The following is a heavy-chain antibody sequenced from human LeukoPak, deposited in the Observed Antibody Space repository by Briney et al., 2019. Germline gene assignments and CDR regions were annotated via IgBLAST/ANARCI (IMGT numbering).Heavy chain of an antibody. CDR3: AKDTTAWWYHRAYMDV. Sequence: PGGSLRLSCAASGFTFSSYAMSWVRQAPGGGLVGVSAISGSGDTTYHADSVKGRFTISRDNSENSLSLQMDSLRAEDTAVYFCAKDTTAWWYHRAYMDVWGKGTTVTVSS. V-gene: IGHV3-23*01. J-gene: IGHJ6*03. CDR2: ISGSGDTT. D-gene: IGHD2-15*01. CDR1: GFTFSSYA.